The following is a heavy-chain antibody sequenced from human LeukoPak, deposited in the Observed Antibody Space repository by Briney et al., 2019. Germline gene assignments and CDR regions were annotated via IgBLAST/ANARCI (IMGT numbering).Heavy chain of an antibody. J-gene: IGHJ4*02. V-gene: IGHV4-38-2*02. CDR2: IYHSGST. CDR3: ARDSGTYYYDSSGGYFDY. Sequence: SETLSLTCTVSGYSISSGYYWGWIRQPPGKGLEWIGSIYHSGSTYYNPSLESRVTISVDTSKNQFSLKLSSVTAADTAVYYCARDSGTYYYDSSGGYFDYWGQGTLVTVSS. CDR1: GYSISSGYY. D-gene: IGHD3-22*01.